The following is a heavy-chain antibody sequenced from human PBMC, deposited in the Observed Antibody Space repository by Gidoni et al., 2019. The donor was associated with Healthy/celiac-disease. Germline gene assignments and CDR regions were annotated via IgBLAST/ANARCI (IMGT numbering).Heavy chain of an antibody. Sequence: QVQLQQWGAGLLKPSATLSLTCAVYGGSCSGYYWSWIRQPPGKGLEWIGEINHSGSTNYNPSLKSRVTISVDTSKNQFSLKLSSVTAADTAVYYCARGPYYYDSSGYLYWGQGTLVTVSS. CDR1: GGSCSGYY. D-gene: IGHD3-22*01. CDR2: INHSGST. V-gene: IGHV4-34*01. J-gene: IGHJ4*02. CDR3: ARGPYYYDSSGYLY.